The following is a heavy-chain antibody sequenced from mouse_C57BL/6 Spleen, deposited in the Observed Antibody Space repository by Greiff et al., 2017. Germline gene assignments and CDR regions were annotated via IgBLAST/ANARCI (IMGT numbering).Heavy chain of an antibody. V-gene: IGHV5-4*01. CDR3: ARRGRSHFDY. CDR2: ISDGGSYT. J-gene: IGHJ2*01. CDR1: GFTFSSYA. Sequence: DVHLVESGGGLVKPGGSLKLSCAASGFTFSSYAMSWVRQTPEKRLEWVATISDGGSYTYYPDNVKGRFTISRDNAKNNLYLQMNHLKSEDTAMYYCARRGRSHFDYCGRGTTLTVSS.